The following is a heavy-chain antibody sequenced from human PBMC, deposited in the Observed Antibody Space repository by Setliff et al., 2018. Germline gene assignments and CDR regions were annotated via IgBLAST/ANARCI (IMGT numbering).Heavy chain of an antibody. CDR3: AGGGDSGWYGGGIDY. V-gene: IGHV3-7*03. D-gene: IGHD6-19*01. J-gene: IGHJ4*02. Sequence: PGGSLRLSCAASGFTFSSYWMSWVRQAPGKGLEWVANIKQDGSEKYYVDSWKGRFTISRDNAKNSLYLQMNSLRAEDTALYYCAGGGDSGWYGGGIDYWGQGILVTVSS. CDR2: IKQDGSEK. CDR1: GFTFSSYW.